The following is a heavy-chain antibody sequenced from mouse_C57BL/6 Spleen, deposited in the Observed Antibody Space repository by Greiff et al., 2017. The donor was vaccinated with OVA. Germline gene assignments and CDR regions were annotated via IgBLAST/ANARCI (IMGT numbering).Heavy chain of an antibody. Sequence: VQLQQPGAELVKPGASVKLSCKASGYTFTSYWMQWVKQRPGQGLEWIGEIDPSDSYTNYNQQFKGKATLTVDTSSSTAYMQLSSLISEDSAVYYCALTGTEGFAYWGQGTLVTVSA. CDR3: ALTGTEGFAY. V-gene: IGHV1-50*01. CDR1: GYTFTSYW. D-gene: IGHD4-1*01. J-gene: IGHJ3*01. CDR2: IDPSDSYT.